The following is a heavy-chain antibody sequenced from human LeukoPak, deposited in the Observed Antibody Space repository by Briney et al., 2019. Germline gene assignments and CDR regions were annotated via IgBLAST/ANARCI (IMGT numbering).Heavy chain of an antibody. V-gene: IGHV4-31*03. CDR2: ILYSGTT. CDR3: AGGFDSKKVGY. J-gene: IGHJ4*02. D-gene: IGHD3-16*01. Sequence: SETLSLTCTVSGGSISSGGYYWSWIRQRPGKGLEWIGCILYSGTTYYNSSLRSRVIISVDTSKSQFSLKLNSVTAADTAVYYCAGGFDSKKVGYWGQGTLVTVSS. CDR1: GGSISSGGYY.